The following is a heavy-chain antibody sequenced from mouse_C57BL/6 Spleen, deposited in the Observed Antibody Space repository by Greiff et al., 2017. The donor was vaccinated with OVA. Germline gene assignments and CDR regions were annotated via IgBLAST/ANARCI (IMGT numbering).Heavy chain of an antibody. J-gene: IGHJ2*01. CDR3: ARGRLRLPLGDY. CDR2: IYPGDGDT. D-gene: IGHD3-2*02. CDR1: GYAFSSYW. V-gene: IGHV1-80*01. Sequence: VQGVESGAELVKPGASVKISCKASGYAFSSYWMNWVKQRPGKGLEWIGQIYPGDGDTNYNGKFKGKATLTADKSSSTAYMQLSSLTSEDSAVYFCARGRLRLPLGDYWGQGTTLTVSS.